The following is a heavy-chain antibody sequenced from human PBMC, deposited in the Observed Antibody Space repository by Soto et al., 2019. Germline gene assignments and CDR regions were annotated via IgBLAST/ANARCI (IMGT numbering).Heavy chain of an antibody. CDR1: GYSFTSYW. V-gene: IGHV5-51*01. CDR2: ICPGDSDT. J-gene: IGHJ5*02. D-gene: IGHD2-8*01. Sequence: GESLKISCXGSGYSFTSYWIGWVRQMPGKGLEWMGIICPGDSDTRYSPSFQGQVTISADKSISTAYLQWSSLKASDTAMYYCARRVSYQYNWFDPWGQGTLVTVSS. CDR3: ARRVSYQYNWFDP.